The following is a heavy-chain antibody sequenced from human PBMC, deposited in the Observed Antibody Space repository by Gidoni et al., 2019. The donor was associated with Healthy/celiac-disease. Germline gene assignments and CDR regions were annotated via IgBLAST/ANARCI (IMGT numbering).Heavy chain of an antibody. Sequence: QLHLQEPGPGLVKPSETLSLTCTVSGGSISSSSYYWGPVRQPPGKGLEWIGSIYYSGSTYNNPSLKSRVTISVDTSKNQFSLKLSSVTAADTAVYYCARVRVRYDDSSGWVRSPIDAFDIWGQGTMVTVSS. CDR1: GGSISSSSYY. V-gene: IGHV4-39*07. J-gene: IGHJ3*02. CDR2: IYYSGST. D-gene: IGHD3-22*01. CDR3: ARVRVRYDDSSGWVRSPIDAFDI.